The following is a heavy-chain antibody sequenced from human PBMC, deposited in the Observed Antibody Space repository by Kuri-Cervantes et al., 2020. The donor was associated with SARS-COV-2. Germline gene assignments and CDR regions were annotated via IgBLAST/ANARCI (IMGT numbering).Heavy chain of an antibody. J-gene: IGHJ4*02. V-gene: IGHV3-23*01. D-gene: IGHD3-22*01. CDR1: GFTFSSYA. CDR3: AKDYYYDSSGYPRVVVDY. CDR2: ISGSGGST. Sequence: GESLKISCAASGFTFSSYAMSWVRQAPGRGLEWVSAISGSGGSTYYAESVKGRFTISRDTSKNTLYLQMNRLRAEDTAVYYCAKDYYYDSSGYPRVVVDYWGQGTLVTVSS.